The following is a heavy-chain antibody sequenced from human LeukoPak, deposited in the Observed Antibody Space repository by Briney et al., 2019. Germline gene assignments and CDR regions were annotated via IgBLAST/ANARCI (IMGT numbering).Heavy chain of an antibody. Sequence: PSETLSLTCTVSGGSISSYYWSWIRQPPGKGLEWIGHISYSGSTNYNPSLKSRVTISVDTSKNQFSLKLSSVTAADTAVYYCAREYSSTWYHYCDYWGQGTLVTDSS. CDR3: AREYSSTWYHYCDY. J-gene: IGHJ4*02. D-gene: IGHD6-13*01. V-gene: IGHV4-59*08. CDR2: ISYSGST. CDR1: GGSISSYY.